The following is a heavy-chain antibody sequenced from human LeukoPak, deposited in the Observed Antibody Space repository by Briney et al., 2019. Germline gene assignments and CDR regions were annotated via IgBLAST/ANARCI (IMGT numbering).Heavy chain of an antibody. CDR1: GGTLYIYT. Sequence: SVKVSCKASGGTLYIYTITWVRQAPGQGLEWMGRITPIFGTTDYAQKFQDRVTITADKSTSTAYMELSSLRSEDTAVYYCARVVGATSASPMDVWGKGTTVTVSS. D-gene: IGHD1-26*01. CDR2: ITPIFGTT. V-gene: IGHV1-69*08. J-gene: IGHJ6*04. CDR3: ARVVGATSASPMDV.